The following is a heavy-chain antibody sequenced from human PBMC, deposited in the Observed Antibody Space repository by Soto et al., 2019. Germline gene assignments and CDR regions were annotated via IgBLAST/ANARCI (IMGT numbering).Heavy chain of an antibody. CDR2: IIPIFGSA. CDR1: GGTFNSYI. V-gene: IGHV1-69*13. J-gene: IGHJ4*02. Sequence: SVKVSCKTSGGTFNSYIITWVRQAPGQGLEWMGGIIPIFGSADYAPKLQGRVTITADESTSTAYMELSSLRSEDTAVYYCARAFASNKYYFDSWGQGTQVTVSS. D-gene: IGHD3-3*02. CDR3: ARAFASNKYYFDS.